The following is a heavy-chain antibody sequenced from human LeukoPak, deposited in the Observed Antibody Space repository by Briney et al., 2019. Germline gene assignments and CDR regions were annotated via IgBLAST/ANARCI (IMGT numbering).Heavy chain of an antibody. CDR3: ARHNKRFLEWYPSDYYYMDV. Sequence: GESLKISCKGSGYSFTSYWIGWVRQMPGKGLEWMGIIYPGDSDTRYSPSFQGQVTISADKSISTAYLQWSSLKASDTAMYYCARHNKRFLEWYPSDYYYMDVWGKGTTVTVSS. J-gene: IGHJ6*03. CDR1: GYSFTSYW. D-gene: IGHD3-3*01. CDR2: IYPGDSDT. V-gene: IGHV5-51*01.